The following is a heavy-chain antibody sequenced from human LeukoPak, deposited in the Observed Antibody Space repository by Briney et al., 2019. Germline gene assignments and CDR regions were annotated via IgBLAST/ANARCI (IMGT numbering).Heavy chain of an antibody. Sequence: GASVKVSCKASGYTFTSYYMHWVRQAPGQGLEWMGIINPSGGSTSYAQKFQGRVTMAGDTSTSTVYMELSSLRSEDTAVYYCARVGAVAGRAPDYWGQGTLVTVSS. J-gene: IGHJ4*02. CDR1: GYTFTSYY. CDR2: INPSGGST. CDR3: ARVGAVAGRAPDY. V-gene: IGHV1-46*03. D-gene: IGHD6-19*01.